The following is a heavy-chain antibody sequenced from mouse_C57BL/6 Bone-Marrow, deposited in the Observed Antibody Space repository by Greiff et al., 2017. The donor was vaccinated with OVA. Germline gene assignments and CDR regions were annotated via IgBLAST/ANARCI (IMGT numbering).Heavy chain of an antibody. V-gene: IGHV8-12*01. J-gene: IGHJ2*01. CDR3: ARRLGRVFDY. CDR1: GFSLSTSGMG. CDR2: IYWDDDK. D-gene: IGHD4-1*01. Sequence: VKLVESGPGILQSSQTLSLTCSFSGFSLSTSGMGVSWIRQPSGKGLEWLAHIYWDDDKRYNPSLKSRLTISKDTSRNQVFLKITSVDTADTATYYGARRLGRVFDYWGQGTTLTVSS.